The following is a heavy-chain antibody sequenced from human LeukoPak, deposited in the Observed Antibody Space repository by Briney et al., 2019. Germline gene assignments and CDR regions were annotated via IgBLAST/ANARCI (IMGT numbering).Heavy chain of an antibody. CDR3: ARGGDSSGYYSGVFDY. V-gene: IGHV4-59*01. J-gene: IGHJ4*02. D-gene: IGHD3-22*01. CDR1: GGSISSYY. Sequence: SETLSLTCTVSGGSISSYYWSWIRQPPGKGLEWIGYIYYSGSTNYNPSLKSRVTISVDTSKNQFSLKLSSVTAADTAVYYCARGGDSSGYYSGVFDYWGQGTLVTVSS. CDR2: IYYSGST.